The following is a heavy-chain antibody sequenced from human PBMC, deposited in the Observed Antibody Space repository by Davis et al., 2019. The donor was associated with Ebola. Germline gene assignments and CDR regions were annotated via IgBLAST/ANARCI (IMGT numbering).Heavy chain of an antibody. J-gene: IGHJ6*02. D-gene: IGHD5-12*01. CDR3: ASGDGRGSSYDMDV. CDR1: GFIFSTYW. CDR2: IKQDGGEK. Sequence: PGGSLRLSCAASGFIFSTYWMSWVRQAPGKGPEWVAIIKQDGGEKYYVDSVKGRFTISRDNAKNSVFLQMNSLRGEDTALYYCASGDGRGSSYDMDVWGQGTTVTVSS. V-gene: IGHV3-7*03.